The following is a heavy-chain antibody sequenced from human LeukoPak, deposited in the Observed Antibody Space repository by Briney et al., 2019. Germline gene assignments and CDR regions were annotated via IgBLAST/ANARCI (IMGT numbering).Heavy chain of an antibody. CDR3: AGEVDTAMKY. J-gene: IGHJ4*02. Sequence: GASVKVSCKASGGTFSRYAISWVRQAPGQGLEWMGGIIPIFGTANYAQKFQGRVTITADESTSTAYMELSSLRSEDTAVYYCAGEVDTAMKYWGQGTLVTVSS. V-gene: IGHV1-69*13. CDR1: GGTFSRYA. D-gene: IGHD5-18*01. CDR2: IIPIFGTA.